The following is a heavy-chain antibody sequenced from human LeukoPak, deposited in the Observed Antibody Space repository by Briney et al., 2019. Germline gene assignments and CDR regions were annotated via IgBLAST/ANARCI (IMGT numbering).Heavy chain of an antibody. D-gene: IGHD6-19*01. J-gene: IGHJ5*02. CDR2: IYHSGST. CDR3: ARGGIAVAGLPHNWFDP. Sequence: SETLSLTCAVSGGSISSGGYSWSWIRQPPGKGLEWIGYIYHSGSTCYNPSLKSRVTISVDRSKNQFSLKLCSETAADTAVYYCARGGIAVAGLPHNWFDPWGQGTLVTVSS. CDR1: GGSISSGGYS. V-gene: IGHV4-30-2*01.